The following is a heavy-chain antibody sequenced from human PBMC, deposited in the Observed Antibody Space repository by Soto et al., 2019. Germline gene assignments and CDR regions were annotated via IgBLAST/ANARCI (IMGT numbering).Heavy chain of an antibody. Sequence: GGSLRLSCAASGFTFSSYWMSWIRQAQGKGLEWVANIKEDGSDMYYVDSVKGRFTISRDNAKNSLYLQMNSLRAEDTAVYYCATEVWVYYDFWSGYSDYWGQGTLVTVSS. V-gene: IGHV3-7*01. D-gene: IGHD3-3*01. J-gene: IGHJ4*02. CDR3: ATEVWVYYDFWSGYSDY. CDR2: IKEDGSDM. CDR1: GFTFSSYW.